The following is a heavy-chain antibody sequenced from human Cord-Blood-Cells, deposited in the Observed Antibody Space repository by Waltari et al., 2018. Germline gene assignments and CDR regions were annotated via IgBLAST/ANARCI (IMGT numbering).Heavy chain of an antibody. Sequence: EVQLLESGGGLVQPGGSLRLSCAASGFTFSSYAMSWVSQAQGKGLEWVSAISGSGGSTYYADSVKGRFTISRDNSKNTLYLQMNSLRAEDTAVYYCAKVPDYGDYEKGAFDIWGQGTMVTVSS. V-gene: IGHV3-23*01. CDR2: ISGSGGST. CDR1: GFTFSSYA. CDR3: AKVPDYGDYEKGAFDI. D-gene: IGHD4-17*01. J-gene: IGHJ3*02.